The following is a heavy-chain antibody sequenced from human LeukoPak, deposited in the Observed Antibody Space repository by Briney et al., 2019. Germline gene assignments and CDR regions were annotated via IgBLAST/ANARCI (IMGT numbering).Heavy chain of an antibody. CDR2: VYTTGTT. J-gene: IGHJ4*02. Sequence: SETLSLTCTVSSGSINSYFWGWVRQPPGEGLEWIGRVYTTGTTHCNPSLKSRVTMSVDTPPNHCSLNLRSMTPADTAVYYCGRQGYTASHYFLDFWTQGPLVAVS. V-gene: IGHV4-4*07. CDR3: GRQGYTASHYFLDF. D-gene: IGHD1-26*01. CDR1: SGSINSYF.